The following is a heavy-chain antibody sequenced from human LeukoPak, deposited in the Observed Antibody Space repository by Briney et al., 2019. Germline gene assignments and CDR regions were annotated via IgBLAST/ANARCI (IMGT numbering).Heavy chain of an antibody. CDR3: ARRGRGGSYLKPHFDY. CDR2: MNPNSGNT. V-gene: IGHV1-8*01. J-gene: IGHJ4*02. Sequence: ASVKVSCKASGYTFTSYDINWVRQATGQGLEWMGWMNPNSGNTGYARKFQGRVTMTRNTSISTAYMELSSLRSEDTAVYYCARRGRGGSYLKPHFDYWGQGTLVTVSS. CDR1: GYTFTSYD. D-gene: IGHD1-26*01.